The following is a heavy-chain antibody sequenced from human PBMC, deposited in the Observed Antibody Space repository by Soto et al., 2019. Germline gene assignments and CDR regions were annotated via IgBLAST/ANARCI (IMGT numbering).Heavy chain of an antibody. CDR2: VWYNGTEK. V-gene: IGHV3-33*01. CDR1: DFTFITYG. CDR3: ARAFQRYSEYIGYFDD. D-gene: IGHD4-4*01. J-gene: IGHJ4*02. Sequence: SLRLSCASSDFTFITYGLHWVRQAQGKGLEWLGFVWYNGTEKYYADSVKGRFTISRDNYKNLLFLQMNRLRVEDTAVYFCARAFQRYSEYIGYFDDWGRGTLVTVSS.